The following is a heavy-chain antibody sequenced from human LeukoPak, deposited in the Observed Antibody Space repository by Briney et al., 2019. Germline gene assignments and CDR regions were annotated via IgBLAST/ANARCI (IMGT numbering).Heavy chain of an antibody. V-gene: IGHV4-59*01. Sequence: PSETLSLTCTVSGGSISSYYWSWIRQPPGKGLEWIGYIYYSGSTNYNPSLKGRVTISVDTSKNQFSLKLSSVTAADTAVYYCAREYPGYSSSWYLDYWGQGTLVTVSS. CDR3: AREYPGYSSSWYLDY. CDR2: IYYSGST. D-gene: IGHD6-13*01. CDR1: GGSISSYY. J-gene: IGHJ4*02.